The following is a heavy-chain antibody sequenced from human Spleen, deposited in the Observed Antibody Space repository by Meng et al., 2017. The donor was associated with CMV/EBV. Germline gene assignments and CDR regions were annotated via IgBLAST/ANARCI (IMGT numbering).Heavy chain of an antibody. Sequence: SETLSLTCTVSGGSISSSSYYWGWIRQPPGKGLEWIGSIYYSGSTYYNPSLKSRVTISVDTSKNQFSLQLNSVTPEDTAVYYCARDTSGSYSSTWFDPWGQGTLVTVSS. V-gene: IGHV4-39*02. J-gene: IGHJ5*02. CDR3: ARDTSGSYSSTWFDP. D-gene: IGHD1-26*01. CDR1: GGSISSSSYY. CDR2: IYYSGST.